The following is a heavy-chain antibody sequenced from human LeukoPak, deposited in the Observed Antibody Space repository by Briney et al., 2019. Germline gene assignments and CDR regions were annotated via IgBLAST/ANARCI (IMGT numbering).Heavy chain of an antibody. V-gene: IGHV3-21*01. CDR1: GFTFSIYS. J-gene: IGHJ4*02. D-gene: IGHD2-2*03. Sequence: PGGSLRLSCAASGFTFSIYSMNWVRQAPGKGREWVSCISSGGTNIYYADSVRGRVTISRDTAKNSLYLKMNSVRAEDTAVYYCARVGGYCSSVSNCYGDYWGQGTLVTVSS. CDR3: ARVGGYCSSVSNCYGDY. CDR2: ISSGGTNI.